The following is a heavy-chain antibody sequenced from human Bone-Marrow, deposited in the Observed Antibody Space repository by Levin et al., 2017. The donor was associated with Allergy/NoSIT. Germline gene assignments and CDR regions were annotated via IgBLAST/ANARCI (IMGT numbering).Heavy chain of an antibody. V-gene: IGHV3-9*01. CDR1: GFIFDDYA. Sequence: GGSLRLSCTASGFIFDDYAMHWVRQTPGKGLEWVSTISWDGARVDYADSVKGRFTISRDNVENNLFLQMNSLRPEDTAFYYCAKAVWGDYHFDHWGQGTPVTVSS. CDR2: ISWDGARV. D-gene: IGHD4-17*01. J-gene: IGHJ4*02. CDR3: AKAVWGDYHFDH.